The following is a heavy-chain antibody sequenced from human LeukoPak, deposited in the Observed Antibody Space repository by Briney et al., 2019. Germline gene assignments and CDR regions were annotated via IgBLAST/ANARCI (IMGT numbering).Heavy chain of an antibody. V-gene: IGHV1-69*06. D-gene: IGHD5-18*01. CDR2: IIPILETA. Sequence: SVTVSCKASGGIFRSHSISWLRQAPGQGLEWMGGIIPILETAEYSHKFRGRVTITADTSTATVYMELSNLSSEDTAVYYCAKDRVGGYSYGWGQGTLVTVSS. CDR3: AKDRVGGYSYG. J-gene: IGHJ4*02. CDR1: GGIFRSHS.